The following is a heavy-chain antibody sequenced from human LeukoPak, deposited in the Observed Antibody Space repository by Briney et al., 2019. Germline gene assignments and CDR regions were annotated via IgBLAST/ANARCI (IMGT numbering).Heavy chain of an antibody. Sequence: PGGSLRLSCAASGFTFSSYAMHWVRQAPGKGLEWVAVISYDGSNKYYADSVKGRFTISRDNSKNTLYLQMNSLRAEDTAVYYCARRGSSGFPIDYWGQGTLVTVSS. CDR3: ARRGSSGFPIDY. CDR1: GFTFSSYA. CDR2: ISYDGSNK. D-gene: IGHD6-19*01. V-gene: IGHV3-30-3*01. J-gene: IGHJ4*02.